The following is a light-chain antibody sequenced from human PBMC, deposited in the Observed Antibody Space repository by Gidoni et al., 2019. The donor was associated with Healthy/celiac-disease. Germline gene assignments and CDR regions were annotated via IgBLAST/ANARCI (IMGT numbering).Light chain of an antibody. CDR2: EGS. Sequence: QSALTQPASVSGSPGQSINISCTGTSSDVGSYNLVSWYQQHPGKAPKLMIYEGSNRPSGVSNRCSGSKSGNTASRTISGLQAEDEADYYCCSYAGSSTFVVFGGGTKLTVL. V-gene: IGLV2-23*03. CDR1: SSDVGSYNL. CDR3: CSYAGSSTFVV. J-gene: IGLJ2*01.